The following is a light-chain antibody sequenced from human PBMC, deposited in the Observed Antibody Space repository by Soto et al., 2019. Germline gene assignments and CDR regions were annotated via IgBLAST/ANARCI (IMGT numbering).Light chain of an antibody. V-gene: IGKV1-39*01. CDR2: AAS. Sequence: DIQMTQSPSSLSASVGDRVTITCRASQNIRNYLNWYQQRPGKTPNLLVYAASNLRSGVPSRFSGSGSGTLFTLTITTRQPEDFATYYCQQIHSTSSYTFGQGTRVDIK. J-gene: IGKJ2*01. CDR3: QQIHSTSSYT. CDR1: QNIRNY.